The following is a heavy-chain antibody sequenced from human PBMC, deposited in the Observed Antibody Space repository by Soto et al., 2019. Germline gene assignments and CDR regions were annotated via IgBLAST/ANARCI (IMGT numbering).Heavy chain of an antibody. CDR3: ARAHRYYYDSSGYYYPHDAFDI. CDR1: GFTFSSYS. CDR2: ISSSSSTI. J-gene: IGHJ3*02. V-gene: IGHV3-48*02. D-gene: IGHD3-22*01. Sequence: EVQLVESGGGLVQPGGSLRLSCAASGFTFSSYSMNWVRQAPGKGLEWVSYISSSSSTIYYADSVKGRFTISRDNAKNSLDMQMNSLRDEDTDVYYCARAHRYYYDSSGYYYPHDAFDIWGQGTMVTVSS.